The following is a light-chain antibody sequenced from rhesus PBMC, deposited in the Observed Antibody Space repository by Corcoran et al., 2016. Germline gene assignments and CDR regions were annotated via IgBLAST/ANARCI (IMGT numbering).Light chain of an antibody. Sequence: DIQMTQSPSSLSASVGDTVTITCRASQGISSSLNWFQQKTGKAPTLLIYATTSLESGVPSRFSGSGSGTEFTLTIIGLQPEDFAAYYCLQHHSYPFTFGPGTKLDIK. CDR2: ATT. V-gene: IGKV1-28*01. CDR1: QGISSS. J-gene: IGKJ3*01. CDR3: LQHHSYPFT.